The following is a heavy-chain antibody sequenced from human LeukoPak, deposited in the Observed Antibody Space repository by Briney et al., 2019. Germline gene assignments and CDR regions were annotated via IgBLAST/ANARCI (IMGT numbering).Heavy chain of an antibody. Sequence: NPSETLSLTCTVSGGSISSSSYYWGWIRQPPGKGLEWIGSIYYSGSTYYNPSLKSRVTISVDTSKNQFSLKLSSVTAADTAVYYCARAGSGWPGSFDYWGQGTLVTVSS. J-gene: IGHJ4*02. V-gene: IGHV4-39*01. CDR1: GGSISSSSYY. CDR3: ARAGSGWPGSFDY. CDR2: IYYSGST. D-gene: IGHD6-19*01.